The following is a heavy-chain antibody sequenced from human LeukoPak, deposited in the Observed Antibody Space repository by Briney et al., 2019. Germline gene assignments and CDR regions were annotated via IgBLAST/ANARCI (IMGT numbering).Heavy chain of an antibody. D-gene: IGHD4-11*01. CDR2: ISAYNGDT. Sequence: ASVKVSCKASGYTFTSYGITWVRQAPGQGLEWMGWISAYNGDTNYSQKLQGRVTMTTDTSTSTAYMELRSLRSDDTAVYYRARERNYGKYYFDYWGQGTLVTVSS. CDR3: ARERNYGKYYFDY. CDR1: GYTFTSYG. V-gene: IGHV1-18*01. J-gene: IGHJ4*02.